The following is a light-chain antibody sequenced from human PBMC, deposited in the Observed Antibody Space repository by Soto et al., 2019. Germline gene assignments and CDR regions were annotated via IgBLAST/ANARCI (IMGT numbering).Light chain of an antibody. CDR2: ESS. Sequence: EIQMTQSPPTLSASVGDTVTITCRASQSISNWLAWYQQKPGKAPKLLIYESSNLETGVPPRFSGSRSGTEFALTISSLQPDDFATYDYQQYYSPLWTFGQGTRV. CDR3: QQYYSPLWT. CDR1: QSISNW. J-gene: IGKJ1*01. V-gene: IGKV1-5*01.